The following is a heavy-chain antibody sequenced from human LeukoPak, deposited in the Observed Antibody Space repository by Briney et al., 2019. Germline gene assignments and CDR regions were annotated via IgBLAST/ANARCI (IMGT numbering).Heavy chain of an antibody. Sequence: PRGSLRLSCAASGFTFDNYGMSWVRQAPGKGLEWVSGISWNGGSTGYADSVKGRFTISRDNAKNSLYLQMNSLRAEDTAFYYCATGYCTTTSCYAIHYWGQGTLVTVPS. CDR2: ISWNGGST. J-gene: IGHJ4*02. CDR1: GFTFDNYG. CDR3: ATGYCTTTSCYAIHY. D-gene: IGHD2-2*01. V-gene: IGHV3-20*04.